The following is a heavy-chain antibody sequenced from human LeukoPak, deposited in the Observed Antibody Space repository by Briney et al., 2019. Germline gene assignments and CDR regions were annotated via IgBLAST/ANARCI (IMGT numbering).Heavy chain of an antibody. Sequence: PGGSLRLSCVASGFTFSSYAMSWVRQAPGKGLEWVSAISGSGGSTYYADSVKGRFTISRDNSKNTLYLQMNSLRAEDTAVYYCAKDRLGYSNPPYDAFDIWGQGTMVTVSS. CDR1: GFTFSSYA. CDR3: AKDRLGYSNPPYDAFDI. V-gene: IGHV3-23*01. D-gene: IGHD4-11*01. J-gene: IGHJ3*02. CDR2: ISGSGGST.